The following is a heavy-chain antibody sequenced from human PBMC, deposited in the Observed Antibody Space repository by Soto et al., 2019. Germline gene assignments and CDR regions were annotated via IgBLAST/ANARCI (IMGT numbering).Heavy chain of an antibody. CDR2: INYRGST. Sequence: SETLSLTCTVSGGSISSSSYWGWIRQPPGKGLEWIGSINYRGSTYYNPSLKGRITISVDTSKNQFSLKLSSVTAADTAVYFCAKTGFWSDYRVADYWGQGTLVTVSS. D-gene: IGHD3-3*01. CDR3: AKTGFWSDYRVADY. V-gene: IGHV4-39*01. J-gene: IGHJ4*02. CDR1: GGSISSSSY.